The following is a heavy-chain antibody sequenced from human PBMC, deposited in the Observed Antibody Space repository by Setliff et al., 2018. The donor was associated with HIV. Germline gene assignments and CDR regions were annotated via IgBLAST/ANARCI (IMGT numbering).Heavy chain of an antibody. CDR2: ISGSGGST. Sequence: PGGSLRLSCAASGFTFSTYPMSWVRQAPGKGLEWVSGISGSGGSTYYADSVKGRFTISRDNSKNTLYLQMNSLRVEDTAIYYCAKAPGGLFLYHYWGQGTLVTVPS. CDR3: AKAPGGLFLYHY. J-gene: IGHJ4*02. CDR1: GFTFSTYP. D-gene: IGHD3-16*01. V-gene: IGHV3-23*01.